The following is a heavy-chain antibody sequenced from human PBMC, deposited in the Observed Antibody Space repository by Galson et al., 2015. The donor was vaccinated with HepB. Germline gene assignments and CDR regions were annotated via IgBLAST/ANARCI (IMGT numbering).Heavy chain of an antibody. Sequence: SLRLSCAASGFTFSDSYMSWVRQAPGKGLAWVSYISSSGSLIYYADSVKGRFTSSRDNAKNSLYLQINSLRAEDTAVYYCARGGGPLFDPWGQGTLVTVSS. CDR3: ARGGGPLFDP. V-gene: IGHV3-11*01. D-gene: IGHD3-10*01. CDR1: GFTFSDSY. CDR2: ISSSGSLI. J-gene: IGHJ5*02.